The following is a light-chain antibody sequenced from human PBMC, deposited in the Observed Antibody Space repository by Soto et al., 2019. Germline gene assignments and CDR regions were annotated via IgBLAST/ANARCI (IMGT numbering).Light chain of an antibody. Sequence: IQLTQSPSSLSASVGDRVTITCRASQGISSYLAWYQQKPGQAPKLLIYAASTVQSGVPSRFSGSGSGTDFTLTISSLQPEDFATYYCQQLNSYPTFGQGTKVEIK. CDR2: AAS. J-gene: IGKJ1*01. CDR1: QGISSY. CDR3: QQLNSYPT. V-gene: IGKV1-9*01.